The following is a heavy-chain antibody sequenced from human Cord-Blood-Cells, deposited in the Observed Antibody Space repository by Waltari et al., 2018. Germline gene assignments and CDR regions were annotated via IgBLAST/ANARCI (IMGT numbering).Heavy chain of an antibody. CDR2: INHSGST. Sequence: QVQLQQWGAGLLKPSETLSLTCAVYGGSFSGYYLSWIRQPPGKGLEWIGEINHSGSTNYNPSLKSRVTISVDTSKNQFSLKLSSVTAADTAVYYCARIKGPTISSSSTGYYFDYWGQGTLVTVSS. V-gene: IGHV4-34*01. CDR3: ARIKGPTISSSSTGYYFDY. CDR1: GGSFSGYY. D-gene: IGHD6-6*01. J-gene: IGHJ4*02.